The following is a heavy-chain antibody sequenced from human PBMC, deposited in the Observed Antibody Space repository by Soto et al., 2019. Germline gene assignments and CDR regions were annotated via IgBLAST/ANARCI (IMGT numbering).Heavy chain of an antibody. Sequence: GASVKVSCKASGYTFTSYGISWVRQMPGKGLEWMGRIDPSDSYTNYSPSFQGHVTISADKSISTAYLQWSSLKASDTAMHYCATDQANMVRGVMPHDAFDIWGQGTMVTVSS. V-gene: IGHV5-10-1*01. D-gene: IGHD3-10*01. J-gene: IGHJ3*02. CDR1: GYTFTSYG. CDR3: ATDQANMVRGVMPHDAFDI. CDR2: IDPSDSYT.